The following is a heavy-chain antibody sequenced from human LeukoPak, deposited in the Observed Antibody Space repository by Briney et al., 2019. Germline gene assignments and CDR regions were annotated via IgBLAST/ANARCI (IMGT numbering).Heavy chain of an antibody. J-gene: IGHJ4*02. D-gene: IGHD6-13*01. Sequence: QPGGSLRLSCAASGFTFSSYAMSWVRQAPGKGLEWASAISGSGGSTYYADSVKGRFTISRDNSKNTLYLQMNSLRAEDTAVYYCAKDVEGSSSWHGGFDYWGQGTLVTVSS. V-gene: IGHV3-23*01. CDR2: ISGSGGST. CDR3: AKDVEGSSSWHGGFDY. CDR1: GFTFSSYA.